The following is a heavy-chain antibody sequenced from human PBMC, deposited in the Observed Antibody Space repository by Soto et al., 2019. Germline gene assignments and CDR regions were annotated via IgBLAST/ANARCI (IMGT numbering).Heavy chain of an antibody. CDR2: IYYSGSA. CDR3: ARYSDWLLRIDY. J-gene: IGHJ4*02. Sequence: QLQLQESGPGLVKPSETLSLTCTVSGGSISSSSYYWGWIRQPPGKGLEWIGSIYYSGSAYYNPSLKSRVTISVDTSKNQFSLKLSSVTAADTAVYYCARYSDWLLRIDYWGQGTLVTVSS. CDR1: GGSISSSSYY. D-gene: IGHD3-9*01. V-gene: IGHV4-39*01.